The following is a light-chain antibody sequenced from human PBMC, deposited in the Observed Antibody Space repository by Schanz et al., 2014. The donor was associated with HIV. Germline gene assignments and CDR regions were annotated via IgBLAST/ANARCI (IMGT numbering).Light chain of an antibody. CDR2: DNY. Sequence: QSVLTQPPSVSAAPGQKVTISCSGSSSNIGNNYVSWYQQFPGTAPNLLIYDNYQRPSGVPDRFSGSKSGTSATLGITGLQTGDEADYYCGTWDSSLSGVVFGGGTKLTVL. CDR3: GTWDSSLSGVV. J-gene: IGLJ2*01. V-gene: IGLV1-51*01. CDR1: SSNIGNNY.